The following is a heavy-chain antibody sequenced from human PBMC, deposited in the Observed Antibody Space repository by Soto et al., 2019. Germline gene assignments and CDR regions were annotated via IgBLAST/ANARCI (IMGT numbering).Heavy chain of an antibody. Sequence: EVQLVESGGGLIQPGGSLRLSCAASGFTVSSNYMSWVRQAPGKGLEWVSVIYSGGSTYYADSVKGRFTISRDNSKNTLYLQMNSLRAEDMAVYYCARGQDYGDYSYAFDIWGQGTMVTVSS. V-gene: IGHV3-53*01. CDR3: ARGQDYGDYSYAFDI. J-gene: IGHJ3*02. CDR1: GFTVSSNY. CDR2: IYSGGST. D-gene: IGHD4-17*01.